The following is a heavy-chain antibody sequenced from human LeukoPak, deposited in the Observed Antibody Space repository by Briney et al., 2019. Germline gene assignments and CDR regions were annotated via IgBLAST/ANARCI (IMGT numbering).Heavy chain of an antibody. J-gene: IGHJ3*02. Sequence: GGSLRLSCAASGFTFSNYDMHWVRQATGEGLEWVSSIHTAGDTHYSGSAKGRFTISRENVKNSLYLQMNSLRAEDTAVYYCARGSCGYGDCYRAFNIWGQGTIVTVSS. CDR3: ARGSCGYGDCYRAFNI. CDR1: GFTFSNYD. D-gene: IGHD2-21*02. CDR2: IHTAGDT. V-gene: IGHV3-13*01.